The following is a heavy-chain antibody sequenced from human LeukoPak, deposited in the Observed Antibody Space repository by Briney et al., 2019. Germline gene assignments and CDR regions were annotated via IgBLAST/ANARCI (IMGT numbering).Heavy chain of an antibody. V-gene: IGHV4-59*01. CDR1: GGSISSYY. CDR2: IYYSGST. CDR3: ARVTGYMVEDYFDS. J-gene: IGHJ4*02. Sequence: PSETLSLTYTVSGGSISSYYWSWIRQPPGKGLEWIGYIYYSGSTNYNPSLKSRVTISVDTSKNQFSLRLRSVTAADTAVYYCARVTGYMVEDYFDSWGQGTLVTVSS. D-gene: IGHD6-13*01.